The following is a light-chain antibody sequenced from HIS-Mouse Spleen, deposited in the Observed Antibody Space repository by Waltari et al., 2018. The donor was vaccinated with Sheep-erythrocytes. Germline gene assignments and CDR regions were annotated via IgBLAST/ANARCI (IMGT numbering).Light chain of an antibody. CDR3: QQYNNWPPGT. J-gene: IGKJ2*02. Sequence: EIVMTQSPATLSVSPGERATLPCRASQSVSSNLAWYQQKPGQAPRLLTYGASTRATGIPARFSGSGSGTEFTLTISSMQSEDFAVYYCQQYNNWPPGTFGQGTKLEIK. V-gene: IGKV3-15*01. CDR1: QSVSSN. CDR2: GAS.